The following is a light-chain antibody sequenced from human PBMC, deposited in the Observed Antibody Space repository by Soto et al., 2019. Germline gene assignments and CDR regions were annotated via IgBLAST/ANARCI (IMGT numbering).Light chain of an antibody. CDR2: DVS. V-gene: IGLV2-14*01. Sequence: QSALTQPASVSGSPGQSITISCTGTSSDVGIYNYVSWYQQHPGKAPRLLIHDVSNRPSGVSNRFSGSKSGNTASLTISGLQSEDEADYYFSSYSSSSTLVFGTGTKVTVL. J-gene: IGLJ1*01. CDR3: SSYSSSSTLV. CDR1: SSDVGIYNY.